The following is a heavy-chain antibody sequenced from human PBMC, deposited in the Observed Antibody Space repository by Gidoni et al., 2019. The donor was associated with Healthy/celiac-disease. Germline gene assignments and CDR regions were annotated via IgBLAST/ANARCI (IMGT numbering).Heavy chain of an antibody. J-gene: IGHJ6*02. D-gene: IGHD2-15*01. Sequence: ISWVRQAPGQGLEWMGGIIPIFGTANYAQKFQGRVTITADESTSTAYMELSSLRSEDTAVYYCARGGIVVVVAATPSRYYYYGMDVWGQGTTVTVSS. V-gene: IGHV1-69*01. CDR2: IIPIFGTA. CDR3: ARGGIVVVVAATPSRYYYYGMDV.